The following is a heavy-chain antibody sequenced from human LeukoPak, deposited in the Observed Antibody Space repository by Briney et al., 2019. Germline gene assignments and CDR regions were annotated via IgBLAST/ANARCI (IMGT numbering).Heavy chain of an antibody. CDR3: ARGYYYDSSGYSDY. CDR1: GFTFSSYG. V-gene: IGHV3-33*08. CDR2: IWYDGSNK. J-gene: IGHJ4*02. D-gene: IGHD3-22*01. Sequence: SGGSLRLSCAASGFTFSSYGMHWVRQAPGKGLEWVAVIWYDGSNKYYADSVKGRFTISRDNSKNTLYLQMNSLRAEDTAVYYCARGYYYDSSGYSDYWGQGTLVTVSS.